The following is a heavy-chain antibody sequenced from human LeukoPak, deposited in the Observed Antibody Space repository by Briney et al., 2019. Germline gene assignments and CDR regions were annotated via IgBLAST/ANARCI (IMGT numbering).Heavy chain of an antibody. CDR3: TADYGHGS. Sequence: GGSLRLSCAASGFSFTNAWMSWVRQAPGKGLEWVGRIKSKTDGGKPDHAAPVKGRFTISRDDSKNTLFLQMSSLKTEDTAVYYCTADYGHGSWGQGTLVTVSS. CDR2: IKSKTDGGKP. V-gene: IGHV3-15*01. CDR1: GFSFTNAW. D-gene: IGHD1-1*01. J-gene: IGHJ4*02.